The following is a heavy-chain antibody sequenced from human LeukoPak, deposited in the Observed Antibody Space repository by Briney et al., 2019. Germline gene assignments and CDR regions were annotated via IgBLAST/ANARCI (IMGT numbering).Heavy chain of an antibody. CDR3: ARAPQYRP. V-gene: IGHV1-18*01. Sequence: GASVKVSCKASGYTYASFGITWVRQAPGQGLEWMGWVSTYSGNTNYAQNLQDRVTLTTDTSTSTSYMELRSLRSDDTAVYYCARAPQYRPWGQGTLVTVSS. D-gene: IGHD5-18*01. CDR2: VSTYSGNT. CDR1: GYTYASFG. J-gene: IGHJ4*02.